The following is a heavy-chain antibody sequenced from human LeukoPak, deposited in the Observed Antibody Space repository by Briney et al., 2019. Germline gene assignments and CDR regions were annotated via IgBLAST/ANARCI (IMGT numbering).Heavy chain of an antibody. CDR1: GGSISSSSYY. D-gene: IGHD6-19*01. J-gene: IGHJ4*02. V-gene: IGHV4-61*05. Sequence: KPSETLSLTCTVSGGSISSSSYYWSWFRQPPGKGLEWIAYIHYSGSTNYNPSLKSRVTISVDTSKNQFSLKLSSVTAADTAVYHCARHRVEVAGSYFDYWGQGTLVTVSS. CDR2: IHYSGST. CDR3: ARHRVEVAGSYFDY.